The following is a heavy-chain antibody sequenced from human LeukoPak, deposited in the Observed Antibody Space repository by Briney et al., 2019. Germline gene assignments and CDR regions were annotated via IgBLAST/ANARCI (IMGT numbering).Heavy chain of an antibody. V-gene: IGHV5-51*01. J-gene: IGHJ3*02. Sequence: GESLKISCKGSGYTFTTCWIGWVRQMPGKGLEWMGIIYPGDSDTRYSPSFQGQVTISADKSISTAYLQWSSLKASDTATYYCARRSAGSGSYSRTFDIWGQGTKVTVSS. CDR3: ARRSAGSGSYSRTFDI. CDR2: IYPGDSDT. D-gene: IGHD1-26*01. CDR1: GYTFTTCW.